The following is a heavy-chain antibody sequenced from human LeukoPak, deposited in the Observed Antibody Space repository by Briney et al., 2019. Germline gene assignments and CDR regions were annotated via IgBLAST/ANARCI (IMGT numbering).Heavy chain of an antibody. CDR3: TRIHAAYCGVDCHPNDY. D-gene: IGHD2-21*02. Sequence: RSETLSLTCTVSGYSISSGYYWGWIRQPPGKGLEWIGEIYHSGTTNYNPSLRSRVTISVDKSKNQFSLNLSSVTAADTAVYYCTRIHAAYCGVDCHPNDYWGQGTLVTVSS. V-gene: IGHV4-38-2*02. J-gene: IGHJ4*02. CDR2: IYHSGTT. CDR1: GYSISSGYY.